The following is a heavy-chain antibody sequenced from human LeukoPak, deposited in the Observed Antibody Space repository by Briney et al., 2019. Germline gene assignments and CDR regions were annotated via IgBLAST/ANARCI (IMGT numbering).Heavy chain of an antibody. CDR2: INHSGST. J-gene: IGHJ6*03. CDR3: ARTPRLIAAAGIYYYYYMDV. D-gene: IGHD6-13*01. CDR1: GGSISSSNW. Sequence: SETLSLTCAVSGGSISSSNWWSWVRQPPGKGLEWIGEINHSGSTNYNPSLKSRVTISVDTSKNQFSLKLSSVTAADTAVYYCARTPRLIAAAGIYYYYYMDVWGKGTTVTVSS. V-gene: IGHV4-4*02.